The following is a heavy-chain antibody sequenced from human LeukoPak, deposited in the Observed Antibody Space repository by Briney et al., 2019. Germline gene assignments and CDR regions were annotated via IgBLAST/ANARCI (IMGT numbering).Heavy chain of an antibody. CDR3: ARDLGRKPNMVRGVDYYYYGMDV. V-gene: IGHV3-66*01. CDR1: GFTVSSNY. D-gene: IGHD3-10*01. Sequence: PGGSLRLSCAASGFTVSSNYMSWVRQAPGKGLEWVSVIYSGGSTYYADSVKGRFTISRDNSKNTLYLQMNSLRAEDTAVYYCARDLGRKPNMVRGVDYYYYGMDVWGQGTTVTVSS. CDR2: IYSGGST. J-gene: IGHJ6*02.